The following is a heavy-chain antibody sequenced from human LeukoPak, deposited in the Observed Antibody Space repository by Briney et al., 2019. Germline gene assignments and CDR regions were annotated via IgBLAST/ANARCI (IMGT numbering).Heavy chain of an antibody. CDR1: GGSISSSIYY. J-gene: IGHJ4*02. V-gene: IGHV4-39*01. CDR3: ARHGNYYDSSGYNYYFDY. D-gene: IGHD3-22*01. Sequence: SETLSLTCTVSGGSISSSIYYWGWIRQPPGKGLEWIGSIYYSGSTYYNPSLKSRVTISVDTSKNQFSLKLSSVTAADTAVYYCARHGNYYDSSGYNYYFDYWGQGTLGTVSS. CDR2: IYYSGST.